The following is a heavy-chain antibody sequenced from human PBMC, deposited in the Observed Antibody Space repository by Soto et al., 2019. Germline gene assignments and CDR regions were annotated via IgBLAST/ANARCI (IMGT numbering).Heavy chain of an antibody. D-gene: IGHD3-22*01. V-gene: IGHV4-39*01. CDR3: ARQLGYDSSGYYTY. CDR2: IYYSGST. J-gene: IGHJ4*02. CDR1: GGSISSSSYY. Sequence: PSETLSLTCTVSGGSISSSSYYWGWIRQPPGKGLEWIGSIYYSGSTYYNPSLKSRVTISVDTSKNQFSLKLSSVTAADTAVYYCARQLGYDSSGYYTYWGQGTLVTSPQ.